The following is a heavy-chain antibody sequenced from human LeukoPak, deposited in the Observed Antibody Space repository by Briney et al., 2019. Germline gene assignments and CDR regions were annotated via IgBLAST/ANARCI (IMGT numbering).Heavy chain of an antibody. CDR1: GFAFSSYS. CDR3: ARLVGATKGAFDI. Sequence: GGSLRLSCAASGFAFSSYSMNWVRQAPGKGLEWVSYISSSSSTIYYADSVKGRFTISRDNAKNSLYLQMNSLRAEDTAVYYCARLVGATKGAFDIWGQGTMVTVSS. D-gene: IGHD1-26*01. V-gene: IGHV3-48*04. CDR2: ISSSSSTI. J-gene: IGHJ3*02.